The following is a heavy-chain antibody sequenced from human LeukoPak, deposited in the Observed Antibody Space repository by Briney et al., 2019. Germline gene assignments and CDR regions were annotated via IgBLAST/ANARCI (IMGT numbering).Heavy chain of an antibody. CDR3: ARDYYGSGSLYYFDY. CDR2: IYTSGST. V-gene: IGHV4-4*07. J-gene: IGHJ4*02. Sequence: SETLSLTRTVSGGSISSYYWSWIRQPAGKGLEWIGRIYTSGSTNYNPSLKSRVTISVDKSKNQFSLKLSSVTAADTAVYYCARDYYGSGSLYYFDYWGQGTLVTVSS. CDR1: GGSISSYY. D-gene: IGHD3-10*01.